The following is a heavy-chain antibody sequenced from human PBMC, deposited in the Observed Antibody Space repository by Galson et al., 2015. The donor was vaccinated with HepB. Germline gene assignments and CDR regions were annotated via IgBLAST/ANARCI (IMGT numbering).Heavy chain of an antibody. CDR2: ISYDGSNK. Sequence: SLRLSCAASGFTFSSYAMHWVRQAPGKGLEWVAVISYDGSNKYYADSVKGRFTISRDNSKNTLYLQMNSLRAEDTAVYYCARGDYYDSSGPTHPLFDYWGQGTLVTVSS. D-gene: IGHD3-22*01. CDR3: ARGDYYDSSGPTHPLFDY. V-gene: IGHV3-30*04. CDR1: GFTFSSYA. J-gene: IGHJ4*02.